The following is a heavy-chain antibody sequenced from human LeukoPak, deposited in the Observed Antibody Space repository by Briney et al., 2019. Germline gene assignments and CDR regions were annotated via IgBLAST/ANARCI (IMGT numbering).Heavy chain of an antibody. CDR1: GGSISNYY. Sequence: PSETLSLTCTVSGGSISNYYWSWIRQPPGKGLDWIGYIYYRGSTNYNPSLKSRVTISVDTSRNQFSLKLSSVTAADTAVYYCARHEKSSGWYYDYWGQGTLVTVSS. J-gene: IGHJ4*02. D-gene: IGHD6-19*01. V-gene: IGHV4-59*08. CDR3: ARHEKSSGWYYDY. CDR2: IYYRGST.